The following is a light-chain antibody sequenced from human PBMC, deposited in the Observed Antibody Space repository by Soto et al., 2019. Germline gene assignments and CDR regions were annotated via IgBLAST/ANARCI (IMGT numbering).Light chain of an antibody. CDR2: DVS. V-gene: IGLV2-11*01. J-gene: IGLJ3*02. Sequence: QSALTQPPSVSGSPGQSVTISCTGTSSDVGAYNFISWYQQHPGKAPKVMIYDVSNRPSGVPDRFSGSKSGNTASLTISGLQADDEADYYCYSYAGSPWVFGGGPQLTVL. CDR1: SSDVGAYNF. CDR3: YSYAGSPWV.